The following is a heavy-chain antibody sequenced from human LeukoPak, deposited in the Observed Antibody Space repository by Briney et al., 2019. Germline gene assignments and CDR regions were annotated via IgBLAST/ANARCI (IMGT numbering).Heavy chain of an antibody. CDR3: ARVGTKYYYDSSGYYHTLWYFDL. CDR1: GGSISSYY. D-gene: IGHD3-22*01. V-gene: IGHV4-59*01. J-gene: IGHJ2*01. Sequence: SETLSLTCTVSGGSISSYYWSWIRQPPGKGLEWIGYIYYSGSTNYNPSLKSRVTTSVDTSKNQFSLKLSSVTAADTAVYYCARVGTKYYYDSSGYYHTLWYFDLWGRGTLVTVSS. CDR2: IYYSGST.